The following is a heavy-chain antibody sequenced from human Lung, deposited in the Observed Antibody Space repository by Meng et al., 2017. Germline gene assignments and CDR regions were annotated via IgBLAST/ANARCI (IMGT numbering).Heavy chain of an antibody. V-gene: IGHV1-3*01. CDR2: ITAGNGNT. D-gene: IGHD6-19*01. Sequence: QVQLVQSGAVVKTPGASVRLSCMASGYTFTNYAIHWVRQAPGQRLEWMGWITAGNGNTKYSQKFQGRVTIIRDTSASTVYMELSSLRSEDTAVYYCARGDQPWPHRFDPWGQGTLVTVSS. CDR1: GYTFTNYA. J-gene: IGHJ5*02. CDR3: ARGDQPWPHRFDP.